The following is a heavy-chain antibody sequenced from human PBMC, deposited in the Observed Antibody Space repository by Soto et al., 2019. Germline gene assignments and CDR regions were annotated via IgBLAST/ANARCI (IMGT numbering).Heavy chain of an antibody. D-gene: IGHD3-16*02. CDR2: IYYSGST. J-gene: IGHJ1*01. V-gene: IGHV4-59*01. CDR3: ARGATFGGVIVTQYFQH. CDR1: GGSISSYY. Sequence: PSETLSLTCTVSGGSISSYYWSWIRQPPGKGLEWIGYIYYSGSTNYNPSLKSRVTISVDTSKNQFSLKLSSVTAADTAVYYCARGATFGGVIVTQYFQHWGQGTLVPVSS.